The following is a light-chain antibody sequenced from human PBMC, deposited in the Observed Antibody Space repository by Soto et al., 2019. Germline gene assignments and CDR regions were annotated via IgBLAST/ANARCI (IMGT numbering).Light chain of an antibody. V-gene: IGKV3-11*01. CDR2: DAS. Sequence: EIVLTQSPATLSLSRGERATLSCRASQSVSSYLAWYQQKRGQAPTLLIFDASSRASGTPERFSGSGSGTDFTLTISRLEPEDFAVYYCQEYDGAPPITFGLGTRLQIK. CDR1: QSVSSY. CDR3: QEYDGAPPIT. J-gene: IGKJ5*01.